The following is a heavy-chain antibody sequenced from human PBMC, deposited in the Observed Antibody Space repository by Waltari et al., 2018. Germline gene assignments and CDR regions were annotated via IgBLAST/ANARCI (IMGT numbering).Heavy chain of an antibody. CDR3: ARGSPYDYRGTKIDY. V-gene: IGHV1-8*02. CDR2: MNPNGGKR. J-gene: IGHJ4*02. CDR1: GYTFTSYD. D-gene: IGHD4-4*01. Sequence: QVQLVQSGAEVKKPGASVTVSCKASGYTFTSYDINWVRQATGQGLEGNGLMNPNGGKRCCAQKSQGIVTMTRNTSISAAYMELSRLRSEDAAVYYCARGSPYDYRGTKIDYWGQGTLVTVAS.